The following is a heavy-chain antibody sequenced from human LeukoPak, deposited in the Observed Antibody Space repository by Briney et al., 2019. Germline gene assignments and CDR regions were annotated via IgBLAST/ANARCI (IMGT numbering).Heavy chain of an antibody. Sequence: GGSLRLPCAASGFTFSNYHMNWVRQAPGKGLEWISYISDTTSSRYYADSVKGRFTISRDNGKSSLFLQMNTLRPEDTAVYYCAKSPFDIWGQGTMVTVSS. CDR1: GFTFSNYH. CDR3: AKSPFDI. V-gene: IGHV3-48*01. J-gene: IGHJ3*02. CDR2: ISDTTSSR.